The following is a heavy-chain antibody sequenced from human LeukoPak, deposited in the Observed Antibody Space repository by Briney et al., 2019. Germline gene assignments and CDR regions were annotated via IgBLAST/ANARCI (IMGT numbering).Heavy chain of an antibody. J-gene: IGHJ6*03. V-gene: IGHV4-61*05. CDR2: IYYSGST. D-gene: IGHD1-26*01. CDR3: ARAHRGWELLGTYYYYMDV. Sequence: SETLSLTCTVSGGSINNNNYYWGWIRQPPGKGLEWIGYIYYSGSTNYNPSLKSRVTISVDTSKNQFSLKLSSVTAADTAVYYCARAHRGWELLGTYYYYMDVWGKGTTVTISS. CDR1: GGSINNNNYY.